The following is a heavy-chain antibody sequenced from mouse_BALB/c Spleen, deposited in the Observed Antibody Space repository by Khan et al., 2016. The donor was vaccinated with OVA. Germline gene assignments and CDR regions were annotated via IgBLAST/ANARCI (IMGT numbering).Heavy chain of an antibody. Sequence: EVQLQESGPGLVKPSQSLSLTCTVTGYSITSDYAWNWIRQFPGNQLEWMGYISYSGSTTNNPSLKSRISFTRDTSKNQFFLQLNSVTTEDTATYYCASELGRYYAMDYWGQGTSVTVSS. CDR3: ASELGRYYAMDY. J-gene: IGHJ4*01. CDR1: GYSITSDYA. CDR2: ISYSGST. V-gene: IGHV3-2*02. D-gene: IGHD4-1*01.